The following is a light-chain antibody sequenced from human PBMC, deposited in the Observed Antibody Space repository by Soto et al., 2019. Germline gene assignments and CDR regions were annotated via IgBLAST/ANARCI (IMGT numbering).Light chain of an antibody. J-gene: IGLJ1*01. CDR3: CSFAGPQSFEV. Sequence: QSVLTQPRSVSGSPGQSVTISCTGTSSDIGGYTYVSWYQQHPGKAPKDIIYDVSERPSGVPDRFSGSKSGNTASLTISGLQPEDEADYYCCSFAGPQSFEVFGEGTKLTVL. V-gene: IGLV2-11*01. CDR1: SSDIGGYTY. CDR2: DVS.